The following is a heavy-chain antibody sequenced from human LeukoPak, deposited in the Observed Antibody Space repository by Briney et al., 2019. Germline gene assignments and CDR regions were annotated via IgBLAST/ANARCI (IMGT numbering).Heavy chain of an antibody. CDR1: GFTFAPYW. CDR3: ARGIEEWLYLYY. D-gene: IGHD3-3*01. Sequence: PGGSLRLSCAASGFTFAPYWMTWVRQAPGKGLEYVATMNRDGSEKYYVDSVKGRFTISRDNSKNSLYPQMDSLRAEDTAVYYCARGIEEWLYLYYWGQGALVTVAS. J-gene: IGHJ4*02. CDR2: MNRDGSEK. V-gene: IGHV3-7*04.